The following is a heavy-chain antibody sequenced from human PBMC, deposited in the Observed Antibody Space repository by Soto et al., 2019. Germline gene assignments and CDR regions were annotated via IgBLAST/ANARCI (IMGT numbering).Heavy chain of an antibody. CDR3: GGLGIATVAY. Sequence: QVQLVQSGAEVKKPGSSVKVSCKASGGTFSSYTISWVRQAPGQGLEWMGRIIPILGIANYAQKFQGRVTIXXDKSTSTAYMELSSLRSEDTAVYYCGGLGIATVAYWGQGTLVTVSS. V-gene: IGHV1-69*02. CDR1: GGTFSSYT. CDR2: IIPILGIA. J-gene: IGHJ4*02. D-gene: IGHD2-21*01.